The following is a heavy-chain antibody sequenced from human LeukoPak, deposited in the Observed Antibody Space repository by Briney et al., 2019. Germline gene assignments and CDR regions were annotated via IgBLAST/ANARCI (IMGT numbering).Heavy chain of an antibody. V-gene: IGHV3-23*01. CDR1: GFTFTSYA. CDR2: VSASGVST. J-gene: IGHJ5*01. Sequence: PGGSLRLSCEASGFTFTSYAMSWVRQTPGKGLEWVSSVSASGVSTDYADSVKGRFTISRANSKNTLYLQINSLRAEDTAVYYCAKQSSSGWYASFDSWGQGTLSPSPQ. D-gene: IGHD6-19*01. CDR3: AKQSSSGWYASFDS.